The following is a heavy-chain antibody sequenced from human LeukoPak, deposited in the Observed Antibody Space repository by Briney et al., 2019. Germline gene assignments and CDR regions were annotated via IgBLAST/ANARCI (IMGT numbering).Heavy chain of an antibody. CDR3: ARIREDNSGYYYIDY. D-gene: IGHD3-22*01. CDR2: IFYSGST. J-gene: IGHJ4*02. V-gene: IGHV4-39*07. Sequence: SETLSLTCTVSGGSISNSDYYWGWIRQPPGKGLECIGSIFYSGSTYYNPSLKSRVTISVDTSKNQFSLKLSSVTAADTAVYYCARIREDNSGYYYIDYWGQGTLVTVSS. CDR1: GGSISNSDYY.